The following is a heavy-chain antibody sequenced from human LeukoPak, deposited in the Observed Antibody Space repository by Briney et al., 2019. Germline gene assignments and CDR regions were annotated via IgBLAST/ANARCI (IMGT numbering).Heavy chain of an antibody. CDR2: ISSSGSTI. V-gene: IGHV3-48*03. J-gene: IGHJ6*03. D-gene: IGHD6-19*01. Sequence: GGSLRLSCAASGFTFSSYEMNWVRQAPGKGLEWVSYISSSGSTIYYADSVKGRFTISRDNAKNSLYLQMNSLRAEDTAVYYCARGPRGQWLNYYYYYYMDVWGKGTTVTVSS. CDR3: ARGPRGQWLNYYYYYYMDV. CDR1: GFTFSSYE.